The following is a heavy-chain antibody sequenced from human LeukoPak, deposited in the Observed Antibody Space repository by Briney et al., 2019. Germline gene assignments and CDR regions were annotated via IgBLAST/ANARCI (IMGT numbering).Heavy chain of an antibody. CDR2: IYPGDSDT. CDR1: GYSFTSYW. CDR3: ARSRGGIAAAGSYYYGMDV. Sequence: GESLKISCRGSGYSFTSYWIAWVRQMPGKGLEWMGIIYPGDSDTRYSPSFQGLVTISADKSISTAYLQWSSLKASDTAMYYCARSRGGIAAAGSYYYGMDVWGQGTTVTVSS. J-gene: IGHJ6*02. D-gene: IGHD6-13*01. V-gene: IGHV5-51*01.